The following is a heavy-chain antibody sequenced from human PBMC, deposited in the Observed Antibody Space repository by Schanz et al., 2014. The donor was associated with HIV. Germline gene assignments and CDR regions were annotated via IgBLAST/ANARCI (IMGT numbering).Heavy chain of an antibody. V-gene: IGHV3-23*04. CDR1: GFTFNDYY. CDR3: AKALTSSAAGNFDP. D-gene: IGHD6-13*01. Sequence: VQLVESGGGVVQPGRSLRLSCAASGFTFNDYYMSWLRQAPGKGLEWASSAGTGGDTYYADSVKGRFTISRDNSKNTLYLQMNSLRAEDSAVYYCAKALTSSAAGNFDPGGQGTLVTVSP. J-gene: IGHJ5*02. CDR2: AGTGGDT.